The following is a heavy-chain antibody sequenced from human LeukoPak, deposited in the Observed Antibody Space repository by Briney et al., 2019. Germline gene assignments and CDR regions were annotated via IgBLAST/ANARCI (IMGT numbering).Heavy chain of an antibody. Sequence: GRSLRLSCAASGFTFSSYAMSWVRQAPGEGLEWVSAISGSGCNTCYADSVKGRFTISRENSKNTLYLQMNSLRAEDTAVYYCAKSERTGYYYFDYWGQGTLVTVSS. CDR3: AKSERTGYYYFDY. D-gene: IGHD3/OR15-3a*01. V-gene: IGHV3-23*01. J-gene: IGHJ4*02. CDR1: GFTFSSYA. CDR2: ISGSGCNT.